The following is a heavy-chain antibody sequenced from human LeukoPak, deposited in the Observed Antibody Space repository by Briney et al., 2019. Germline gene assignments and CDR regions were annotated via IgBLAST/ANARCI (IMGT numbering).Heavy chain of an antibody. CDR3: VTGRTIFYYYMDV. CDR1: GYTFTGYY. Sequence: ASVKVSCKASGYTFTGYYMHWVRQAPGQGLEWMGWIKPNSGDTKYAQKFQGRVTMTRDTSISTVYMELSRLRFDDTAVYYCVTGRTIFYYYMDVWGKGTTVTVSS. D-gene: IGHD3-3*02. V-gene: IGHV1-2*02. J-gene: IGHJ6*03. CDR2: IKPNSGDT.